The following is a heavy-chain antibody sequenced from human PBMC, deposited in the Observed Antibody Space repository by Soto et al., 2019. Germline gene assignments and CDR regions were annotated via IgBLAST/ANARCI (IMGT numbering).Heavy chain of an antibody. V-gene: IGHV3-15*01. CDR1: GFTFSNAW. D-gene: IGHD3-10*01. CDR2: IKSKTDGGTT. Sequence: EVQLVESGGGLVKPGGSLRLSCAASGFTFSNAWMSWVRQAPGKGLEWVGRIKSKTDGGTTDYAAPVKGRFTISRDDSKNTRYLQMNRLKTEDTDVYYCTTGRFGALFLNPYYFDYWGQGTLVTVSS. CDR3: TTGRFGALFLNPYYFDY. J-gene: IGHJ4*02.